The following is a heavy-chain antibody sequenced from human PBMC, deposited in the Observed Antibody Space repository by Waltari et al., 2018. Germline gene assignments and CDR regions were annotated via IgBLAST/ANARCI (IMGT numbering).Heavy chain of an antibody. CDR1: GGSISSTYYY. CDR3: ARHPTDFWSGAMTHFDY. Sequence: QLQLQESGPGLVKPSETLSLTCIVSGGSISSTYYYWGWIRQSPGKGLEWIANFYYSGSTYYNPSLKSRVTISVDTSKNQFSLKLRSLAAADTAVYYCARHPTDFWSGAMTHFDYWGQGILVTVSS. D-gene: IGHD3-3*01. CDR2: FYYSGST. J-gene: IGHJ4*02. V-gene: IGHV4-39*07.